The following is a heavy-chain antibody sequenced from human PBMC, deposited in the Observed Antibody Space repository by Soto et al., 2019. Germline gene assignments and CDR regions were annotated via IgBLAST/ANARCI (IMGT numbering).Heavy chain of an antibody. J-gene: IGHJ6*02. CDR1: GFAFSTYA. CDR3: AKVTKRAAAGRYEYYKYGMDV. V-gene: IGHV3-23*01. Sequence: PGGSLRLSCAASGFAFSTYAMTWVRQAPGKGLEWVSVISGSGGSSYYAASVKGRFTISRDNSKNMLFLQMNGLRAEDTAVYYCAKVTKRAAAGRYEYYKYGMDVWGQGTTVTVS. CDR2: ISGSGGSS. D-gene: IGHD6-13*01.